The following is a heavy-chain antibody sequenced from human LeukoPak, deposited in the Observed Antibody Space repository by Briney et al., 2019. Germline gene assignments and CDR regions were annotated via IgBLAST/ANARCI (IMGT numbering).Heavy chain of an antibody. Sequence: GGSLRLSCAASGFTFSSYAIHWVRQAPGKGLEWVAVISYDGSNKYYADSVKGRFTISRDNPKNTLYLQMNSLRAEDMAVYYCAKDPDSSGYYYGPYYFDYWGQGTLVTVSS. CDR1: GFTFSSYA. CDR2: ISYDGSNK. V-gene: IGHV3-30*04. CDR3: AKDPDSSGYYYGPYYFDY. D-gene: IGHD3-22*01. J-gene: IGHJ4*02.